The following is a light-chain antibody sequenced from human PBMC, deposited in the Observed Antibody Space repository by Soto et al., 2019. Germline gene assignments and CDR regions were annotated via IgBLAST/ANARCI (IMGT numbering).Light chain of an antibody. CDR2: SAS. J-gene: IGKJ1*01. V-gene: IGKV3-20*01. CDR1: QPVATNS. Sequence: EVVLTQSPGTLSLSAGEKVTLSCRASQPVATNSVAWYQQKPGQAPRLLFYSASNRATGVPDRFSGSGSGTDFTLTISRLEPEDFALYYCQQYGGSPRTFGQGTKVEL. CDR3: QQYGGSPRT.